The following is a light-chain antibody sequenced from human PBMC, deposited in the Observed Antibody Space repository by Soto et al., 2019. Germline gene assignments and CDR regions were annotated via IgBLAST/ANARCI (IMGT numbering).Light chain of an antibody. Sequence: EVVFAQSPCTLSLSPGESATLSCRASQSVSSSYLAWYQQKPGQAPRLLIYGASNRATGIPARFSGSGSGTDFTLTISSLEPEDFAVYYCQQRSNWPPITFGQGTRLEIK. CDR2: GAS. J-gene: IGKJ5*01. CDR1: QSVSSSY. CDR3: QQRSNWPPIT. V-gene: IGKV3D-20*02.